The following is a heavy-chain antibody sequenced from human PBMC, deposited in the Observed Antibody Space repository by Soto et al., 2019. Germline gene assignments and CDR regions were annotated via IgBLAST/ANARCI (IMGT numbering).Heavy chain of an antibody. J-gene: IGHJ6*02. CDR3: AADQGLSVGYLYYYGMDV. CDR2: IVVGSANT. Sequence: SVKVSCKASGFTFSSSAMQWVRQARGQRPEWIGSIVVGSANTNYAQKFQERVTITRDMSTSTVYMELSSLRSEDTAVYYCAADQGLSVGYLYYYGMDVWGQGTTVTVSS. CDR1: GFTFSSSA. D-gene: IGHD6-19*01. V-gene: IGHV1-58*02.